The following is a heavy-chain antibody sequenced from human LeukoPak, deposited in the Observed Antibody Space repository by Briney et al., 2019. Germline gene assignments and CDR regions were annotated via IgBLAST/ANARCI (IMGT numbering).Heavy chain of an antibody. D-gene: IGHD2-2*01. V-gene: IGHV1-2*04. CDR1: GYTFTGYY. J-gene: IGHJ5*02. CDR3: ARDLGYCSSTSCYWFDP. CDR2: INPNSGGT. Sequence: ASVKVSCKASGYTFTGYYMHWVRQAPGQGVEWMGWINPNSGGTNYAQKFQGWVTMTRDTSISTAYMELSRLRSDDTAVYYCARDLGYCSSTSCYWFDPWGQGTLVTVSS.